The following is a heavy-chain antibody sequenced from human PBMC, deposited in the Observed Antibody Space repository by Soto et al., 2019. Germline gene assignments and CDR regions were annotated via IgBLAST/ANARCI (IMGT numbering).Heavy chain of an antibody. J-gene: IGHJ6*03. V-gene: IGHV4-4*02. Sequence: SETLSLTCAVSSGSISSSNWWSWVRQPPGKGLERIGEIYHSGSTNYNPSLKSRVTISVDKSKNQFSLKLSSVTAADTAVYYCARTLGLYCSSQGVYSYYYMYVWGKGTTVTVSS. CDR1: SGSISSSNW. D-gene: IGHD6-6*01. CDR2: IYHSGST. CDR3: ARTLGLYCSSQGVYSYYYMYV.